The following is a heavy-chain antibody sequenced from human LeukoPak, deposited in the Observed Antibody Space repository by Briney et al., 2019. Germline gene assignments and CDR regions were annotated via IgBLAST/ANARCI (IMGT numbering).Heavy chain of an antibody. Sequence: SETLSLTCAVSGYSISSGYYWGWIRQPPGKGLEWIGSIYHSGSTYYNPSLKSRVTISVDTSKNQFSLKLSSVTAADTAVYYCARNWNALSCYYYMDVWGKGTTVTVSS. V-gene: IGHV4-38-2*01. CDR3: ARNWNALSCYYYMDV. CDR2: IYHSGST. J-gene: IGHJ6*03. CDR1: GYSISSGYY. D-gene: IGHD1-1*01.